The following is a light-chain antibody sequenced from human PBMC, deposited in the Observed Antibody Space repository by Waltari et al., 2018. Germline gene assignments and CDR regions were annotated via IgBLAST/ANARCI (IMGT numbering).Light chain of an antibody. CDR2: AAS. V-gene: IGKV1-6*01. J-gene: IGKJ4*01. CDR1: QTIRTD. Sequence: AIQMTQSPSSLPASLGDRVTLTCRASQTIRTDLAWFQQKPGKAPKLLIYAASTLLSWVPSRFSGSGSGTDFTLTISSLQPEDFATYYCLQDNSYPLTFGGGTKVENK. CDR3: LQDNSYPLT.